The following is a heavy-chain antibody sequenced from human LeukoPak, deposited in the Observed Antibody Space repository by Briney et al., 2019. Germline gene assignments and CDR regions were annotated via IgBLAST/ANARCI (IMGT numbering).Heavy chain of an antibody. CDR2: IDPSDSYT. Sequence: GESLKISCKGSGYSFTSYWISWVRQMPGKGLEWMGRIDPSDSYTNYSPSFQGHVTISTDKSINTAYLQWSSLKASDTAMYYCARREMATITPFDYWGQGTLVTVSS. CDR1: GYSFTSYW. CDR3: ARREMATITPFDY. D-gene: IGHD5-24*01. J-gene: IGHJ4*02. V-gene: IGHV5-10-1*01.